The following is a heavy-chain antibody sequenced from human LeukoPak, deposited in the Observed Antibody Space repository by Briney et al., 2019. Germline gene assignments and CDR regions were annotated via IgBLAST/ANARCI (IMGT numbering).Heavy chain of an antibody. J-gene: IGHJ4*02. Sequence: GGSLRLSCAASGFTFSSYWMSWVRQAPGKGLEWVANIKQDGSEKYYVDSVKGRFTMSRDNAKDALYLQMNSLRAEDTALYYCAKANRMTTVTTGGVDYWGQGTLVTVSS. V-gene: IGHV3-7*03. CDR2: IKQDGSEK. CDR1: GFTFSSYW. D-gene: IGHD4-17*01. CDR3: AKANRMTTVTTGGVDY.